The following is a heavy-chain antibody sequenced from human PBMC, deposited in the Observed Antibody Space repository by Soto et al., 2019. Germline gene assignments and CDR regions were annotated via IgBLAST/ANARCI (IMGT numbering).Heavy chain of an antibody. V-gene: IGHV1-69*12. D-gene: IGHD4-17*01. CDR1: GGTFSSYA. J-gene: IGHJ6*02. Sequence: QVQLVQSGAEVKKPGSSVKVSCKASGGTFSSYAISWVRQAPGQGLEWMGGIIPIFGTANYAQKFQGRVKITADESTSTAYMELSSLRSEETAVYYCARDMVMLYGDYNYYYGMDGWGQGTTVTVSS. CDR3: ARDMVMLYGDYNYYYGMDG. CDR2: IIPIFGTA.